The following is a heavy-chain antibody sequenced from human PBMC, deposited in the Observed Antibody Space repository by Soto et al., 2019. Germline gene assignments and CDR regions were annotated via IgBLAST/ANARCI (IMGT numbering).Heavy chain of an antibody. D-gene: IGHD1-1*01. CDR1: GFTFSSYG. J-gene: IGHJ4*02. Sequence: QVQLVESGGGVVQPGRSLRLSCAASGFTFSSYGMHWVRQAPGKGLEWVAVIWYDGSNKYYADSVKGRFTISRDNSKNKLYLQMNRLRAEDTAVYYCAGGGEIGYDYWGQGTLVTVSS. CDR3: AGGGEIGYDY. CDR2: IWYDGSNK. V-gene: IGHV3-33*01.